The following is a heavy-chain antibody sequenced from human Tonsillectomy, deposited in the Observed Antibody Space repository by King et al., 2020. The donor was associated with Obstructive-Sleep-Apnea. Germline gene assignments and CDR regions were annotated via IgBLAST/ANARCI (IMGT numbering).Heavy chain of an antibody. CDR3: ARSMYYFNALDV. J-gene: IGHJ6*02. CDR2: IYPGDSDP. V-gene: IGHV5-51*01. Sequence: GQLVQSGAEVKKPGESLKLSCKGSGYNFSNYWIGWVRQMPGKGLDWMGNIYPGDSDPTYSPSFQGQVTISADKSISTAYLQWSSLKASDTAMYYCARSMYYFNALDVWGQGTTVTVSS. CDR1: GYNFSNYW.